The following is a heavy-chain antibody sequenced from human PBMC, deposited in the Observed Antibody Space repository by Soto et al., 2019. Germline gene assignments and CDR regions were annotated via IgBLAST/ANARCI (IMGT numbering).Heavy chain of an antibody. D-gene: IGHD6-19*01. Sequence: QVQLVESGGGVVQPGRSLRLSCAASGFTFSSYGMHWVRQAPGKGLEWVAVISYDGSNKYYADSVKGRFTISRDNSKKTVYLQMNSLRAEDTAVYYCAKGGGSGWFVDYWGQGTLVTVSS. J-gene: IGHJ4*02. V-gene: IGHV3-30*18. CDR3: AKGGGSGWFVDY. CDR1: GFTFSSYG. CDR2: ISYDGSNK.